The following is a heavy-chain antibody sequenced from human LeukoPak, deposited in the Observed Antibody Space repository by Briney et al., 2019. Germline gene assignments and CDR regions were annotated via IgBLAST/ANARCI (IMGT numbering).Heavy chain of an antibody. CDR1: GGTLSSYA. CDR3: ATYLAYCCGDCYSGFDY. CDR2: IIPIFGTA. D-gene: IGHD2-21*02. Sequence: SVKVSCKASGGTLSSYAISWVRQAPGKGLEWMGGIIPIFGTANYAQKFQGRVTITTDESTSTAYMELSSLRSEDTAVYYCATYLAYCCGDCYSGFDYWGQGTLVTVSS. J-gene: IGHJ4*02. V-gene: IGHV1-69*05.